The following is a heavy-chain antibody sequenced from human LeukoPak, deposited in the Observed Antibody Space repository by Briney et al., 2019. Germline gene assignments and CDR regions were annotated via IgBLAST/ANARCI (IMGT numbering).Heavy chain of an antibody. CDR1: GGTFSSYA. CDR2: IIPIFGTA. V-gene: IGHV1-69*06. Sequence: SVKVSCSASGGTFSSYAISWVRQPPGPGLEWVGGIIPIFGTANYAQKFQGRVTITADKSTSTAYMELSSLRSEDTAVYYCARSCSSGWYCLDFWGQGTLVTVFS. D-gene: IGHD6-19*01. CDR3: ARSCSSGWYCLDF. J-gene: IGHJ4*02.